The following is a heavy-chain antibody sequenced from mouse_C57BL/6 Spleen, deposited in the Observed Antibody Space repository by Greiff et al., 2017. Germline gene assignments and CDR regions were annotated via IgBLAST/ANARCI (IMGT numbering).Heavy chain of an antibody. D-gene: IGHD2-4*01. CDR1: GYTFTSYW. V-gene: IGHV1-72*01. J-gene: IGHJ4*01. CDR3: AKGTYYDYEDYYAMDY. Sequence: VQLQQPGAELVKPGASVKLSCKASGYTFTSYWMHWVKQRPGRGLEWIGRIDPNSGGTKYNEKFKSKATLTVDKPSSTAYMQLSSLTSEDSAVYYGAKGTYYDYEDYYAMDYGGQGTSVTVSS. CDR2: IDPNSGGT.